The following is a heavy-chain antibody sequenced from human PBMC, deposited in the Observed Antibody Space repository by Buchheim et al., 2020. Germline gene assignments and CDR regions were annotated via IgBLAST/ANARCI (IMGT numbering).Heavy chain of an antibody. CDR3: ARTPPHYDSSGYYLNWFDP. Sequence: EVQLVQSGAEVKKPGESLRISCKGSGYSFTSYWISWVRQMPGKGLEWMGRIDPSDSYTNYSPSFQGHVTISADTSISPAYLQWSSLKASDTAMYYCARTPPHYDSSGYYLNWFDPWGQGTL. J-gene: IGHJ5*02. CDR2: IDPSDSYT. D-gene: IGHD3-22*01. V-gene: IGHV5-10-1*03. CDR1: GYSFTSYW.